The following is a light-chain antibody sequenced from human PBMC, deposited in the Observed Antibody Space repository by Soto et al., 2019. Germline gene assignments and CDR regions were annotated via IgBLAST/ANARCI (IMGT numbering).Light chain of an antibody. CDR2: EVS. CDR1: SSDGGGYNY. Sequence: QSALTQPASVSGSPGQSITISFTGTSSDGGGYNYVSWYQQHPGKAPKLMIYEVSNRPSGVSDRFSGSRSGNTASLTISGLQAEDESDYYCISYTSSSTWVFGGGTKLTVL. J-gene: IGLJ3*02. V-gene: IGLV2-14*01. CDR3: ISYTSSSTWV.